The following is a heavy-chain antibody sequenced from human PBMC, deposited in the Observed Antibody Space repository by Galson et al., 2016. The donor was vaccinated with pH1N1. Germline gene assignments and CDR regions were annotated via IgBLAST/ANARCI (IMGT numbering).Heavy chain of an antibody. Sequence: SVKVSCKASGYTLSSLYIHWVRQAPGHGLEWMGAISPSGVDAKYAQKFQGRVTMTRDTSTSTVYMELNSLRSDDTALYYCATIAYWGQGTLVTVSS. V-gene: IGHV1-46*01. J-gene: IGHJ4*02. CDR2: ISPSGVDA. CDR3: ATIAY. CDR1: GYTLSSLY.